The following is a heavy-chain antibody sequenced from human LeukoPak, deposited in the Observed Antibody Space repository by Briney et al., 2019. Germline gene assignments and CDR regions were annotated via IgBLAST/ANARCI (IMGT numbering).Heavy chain of an antibody. V-gene: IGHV3-33*01. CDR3: ARHHYYFDH. CDR1: GFTFSSYG. Sequence: GGSLRLSCAASGFTFSSYGMHWVRQAPGKGLEWVAVIWYDGSDKYYADSVKGRFTISRDNSKNTLYLQMNSLRADDTAVYYRARHHYYFDHWGQGTLVTVSS. CDR2: IWYDGSDK. J-gene: IGHJ4*02.